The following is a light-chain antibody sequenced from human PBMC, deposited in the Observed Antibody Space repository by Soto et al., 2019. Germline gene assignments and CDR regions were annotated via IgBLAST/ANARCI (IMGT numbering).Light chain of an antibody. CDR1: QSVSSN. Sequence: EIVMTQSPATPSASPGESATLSCRASQSVSSNLAWYQQKPGQAPRLLIYGASTRATGIPARFSGSGSGTEFTLTISSLQSEDFAVYYCQQYNNWRGTFGQGTKVDIK. V-gene: IGKV3-15*01. CDR3: QQYNNWRGT. J-gene: IGKJ2*01. CDR2: GAS.